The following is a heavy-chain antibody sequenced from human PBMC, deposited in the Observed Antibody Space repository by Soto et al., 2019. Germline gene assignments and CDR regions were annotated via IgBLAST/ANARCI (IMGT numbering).Heavy chain of an antibody. V-gene: IGHV1-2*04. Sequence: ASVKVSCKSSGYTFTGYYMHWVRQAPGQGLEWMGWINPNSGGTNYAQKFQGWVTMTRDTSISTAYMELSRLRSDDTAVYYCARVVAAADFYGMDVWGQGTTVTFSS. D-gene: IGHD6-13*01. CDR3: ARVVAAADFYGMDV. CDR2: INPNSGGT. CDR1: GYTFTGYY. J-gene: IGHJ6*02.